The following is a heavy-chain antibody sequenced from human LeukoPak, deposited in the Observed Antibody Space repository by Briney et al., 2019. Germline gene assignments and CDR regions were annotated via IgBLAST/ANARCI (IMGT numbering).Heavy chain of an antibody. CDR3: ARDALEQQLVRNNWFDP. CDR1: GGTFSSYA. Sequence: SVKVSCKASGGTFSSYAISWVRQAPGQGLEWMGGIIPIFGTANYAQKFQGRVTITADESTSTAYMELSSLRSEDTAVYYCARDALEQQLVRNNWFDPWGQGTLVTVSS. J-gene: IGHJ5*02. D-gene: IGHD6-13*01. CDR2: IIPIFGTA. V-gene: IGHV1-69*01.